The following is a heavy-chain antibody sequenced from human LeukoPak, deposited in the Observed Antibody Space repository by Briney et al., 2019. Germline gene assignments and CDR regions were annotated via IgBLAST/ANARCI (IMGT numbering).Heavy chain of an antibody. Sequence: GGSLRLSCAASGFSFSTHWMSWFRQAPGKGLEWVALIKQDGSVIHYVDSVKGRFTISRDNAKNSLSLQMNSLRADDTAVYYCAGDEGWTFETWGQGTKVTVSS. D-gene: IGHD5-24*01. J-gene: IGHJ3*02. CDR3: AGDEGWTFET. CDR2: IKQDGSVI. V-gene: IGHV3-7*01. CDR1: GFSFSTHW.